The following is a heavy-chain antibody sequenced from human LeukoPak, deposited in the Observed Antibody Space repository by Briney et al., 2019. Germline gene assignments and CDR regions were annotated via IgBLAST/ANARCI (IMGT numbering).Heavy chain of an antibody. V-gene: IGHV1-69*04. CDR1: GGTFSSYA. CDR2: IIPILGIA. Sequence: ASVKVSCKASGGTFSSYAISWVRQAPGQGLEWMGRIIPILGIANYAQKFQGRVTITADKSTSTAYMELSSLRSEDTAVYYCAIAMLDTILEVGGRFDPWGQGTLVTVSS. D-gene: IGHD3-3*01. CDR3: AIAMLDTILEVGGRFDP. J-gene: IGHJ5*02.